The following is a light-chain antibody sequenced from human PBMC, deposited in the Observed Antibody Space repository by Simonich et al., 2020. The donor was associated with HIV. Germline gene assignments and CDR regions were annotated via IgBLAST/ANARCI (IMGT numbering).Light chain of an antibody. J-gene: IGKJ3*01. CDR3: QQYGSSPT. Sequence: EIVLTQSPATLSLSPGERAPLSCRASQSVSSSQLALSQQKPGLAPRLLIYDASSRATGIPDRFSGSGSGTDFTLTISRLEPEDFAVYYCQQYGSSPTFGPGTKVDIK. CDR2: DAS. V-gene: IGKV3D-20*01. CDR1: QSVSSSQ.